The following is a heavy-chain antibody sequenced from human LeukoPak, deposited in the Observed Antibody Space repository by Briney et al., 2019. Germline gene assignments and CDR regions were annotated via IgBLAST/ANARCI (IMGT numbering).Heavy chain of an antibody. J-gene: IGHJ6*02. V-gene: IGHV1-69*04. D-gene: IGHD2-2*01. CDR3: VSSTSSGYYYYYYGMDV. CDR2: IIPIFGIA. CDR1: GGTFSSYA. Sequence: VKGSCKASGGTFSSYAISWVREAPVQGLKWMGRIIPIFGIANYAQKFQGRVTITADKSTSTAYMELSSLRSEDTAVYYCVSSTSSGYYYYYYGMDVWGQGTTVTVSS.